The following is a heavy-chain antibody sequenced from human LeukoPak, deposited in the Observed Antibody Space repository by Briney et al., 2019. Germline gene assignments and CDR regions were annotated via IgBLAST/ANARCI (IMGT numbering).Heavy chain of an antibody. V-gene: IGHV3-53*05. CDR3: ARNWSDP. CDR1: GFTVSSDY. Sequence: GGSLRLSCAASGFTVSSDYMSWVRQAPGKGLEWVSVIYSGGSTYYADSVKGRFTISRDKSKNTVYLQMNSQRFEDTAMYYCARNWSDPWGQGTLDTVSS. CDR2: IYSGGST. J-gene: IGHJ5*02.